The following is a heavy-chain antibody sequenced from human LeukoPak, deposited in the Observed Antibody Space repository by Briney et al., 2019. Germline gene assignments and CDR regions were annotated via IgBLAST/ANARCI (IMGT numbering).Heavy chain of an antibody. V-gene: IGHV3-30-3*01. CDR2: ISYDGSNK. J-gene: IGHJ4*02. D-gene: IGHD3-16*02. CDR3: ARGRGYLDY. Sequence: GRPLRLSCAASGFTFSSYAMHWVRQAPGKGLEWVAVISYDGSNKYYADSVKGRFTISRDNSKNTLYLQMNSLRAEDTAVYYCARGRGYLDYWGQGTLVTDAS. CDR1: GFTFSSYA.